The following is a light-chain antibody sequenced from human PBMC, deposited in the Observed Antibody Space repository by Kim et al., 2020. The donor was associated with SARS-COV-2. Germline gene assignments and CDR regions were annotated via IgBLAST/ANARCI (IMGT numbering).Light chain of an antibody. Sequence: DIQMTQSPSTPSASVGDRVTITCRASQTINIWLAWYQQKPGKAPKLLIYKASSLESGVPSRFSGSGSGTEFILTISSLQPDDFATYYCQQYKSYWTFGQGTKVDIK. CDR2: KAS. V-gene: IGKV1-5*03. J-gene: IGKJ1*01. CDR3: QQYKSYWT. CDR1: QTINIW.